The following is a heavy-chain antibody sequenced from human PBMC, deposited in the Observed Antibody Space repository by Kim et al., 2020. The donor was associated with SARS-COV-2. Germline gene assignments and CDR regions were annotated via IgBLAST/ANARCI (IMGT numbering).Heavy chain of an antibody. V-gene: IGHV6-1*01. CDR3: ARKPTKYGMGV. Sequence: DYASSVQSRITVSSDTCKNQFSLQLNSVTPEDTAVYYCARKPTKYGMGVWGRGTTVIVSS. D-gene: IGHD2-8*01. J-gene: IGHJ6*02.